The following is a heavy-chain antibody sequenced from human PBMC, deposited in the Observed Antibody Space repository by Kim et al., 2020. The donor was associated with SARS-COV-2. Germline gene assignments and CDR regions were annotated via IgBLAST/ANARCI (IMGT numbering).Heavy chain of an antibody. CDR2: INPSGGST. CDR1: GYTFTSYY. J-gene: IGHJ6*02. CDR3: ARRAGTEYYDFWSGYYGWDYYYGMDV. D-gene: IGHD3-3*01. Sequence: ASVKVSCKASGYTFTSYYMHWVRQAPGQGLEWMGIINPSGGSTSYAQKFQGRVTMTRDTSTSTVYMELSSLRSEDTAVYYCARRAGTEYYDFWSGYYGWDYYYGMDVWGQGTTVTVSS. V-gene: IGHV1-46*01.